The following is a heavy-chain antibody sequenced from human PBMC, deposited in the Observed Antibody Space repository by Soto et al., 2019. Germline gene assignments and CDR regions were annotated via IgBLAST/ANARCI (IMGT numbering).Heavy chain of an antibody. CDR1: GFTFGDYE. CDR2: LSRSRNTV. V-gene: IGHV3-11*01. D-gene: IGHD6-19*01. J-gene: IGHJ3*02. Sequence: QVQVVKSGGGLVQPGGSLRLSCAASGFTFGDYEMSWIRQAAGKGPEWVSFLSRSRNTVYYADSVKGRFSISRANAENSQYLQMEILRVEDTATSVCAWSSGWYEADAVDMWGPGTMGSVSA. CDR3: AWSSGWYEADAVDM.